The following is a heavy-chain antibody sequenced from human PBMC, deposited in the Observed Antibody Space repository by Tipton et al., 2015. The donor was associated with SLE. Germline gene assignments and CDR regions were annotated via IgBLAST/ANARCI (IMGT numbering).Heavy chain of an antibody. D-gene: IGHD3-3*01. CDR2: ISSSGTTI. Sequence: SLRLSCAASGFSFSSYEMNWVRQAPGKGLEWVSYISSSGTTIYYADSVKGRFTISRDNAKNSLYLQMNSLRVEDTAVYYCARVGALRFLERLPDYWGQGTLVTVSS. CDR3: ARVGALRFLERLPDY. CDR1: GFSFSSYE. J-gene: IGHJ4*02. V-gene: IGHV3-48*03.